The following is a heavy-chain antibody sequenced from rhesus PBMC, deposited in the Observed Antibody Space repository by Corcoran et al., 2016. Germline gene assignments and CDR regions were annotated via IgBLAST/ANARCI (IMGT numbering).Heavy chain of an antibody. J-gene: IGHJ6*01. V-gene: IGHV4-127*01. CDR2: IGGKRVNH. Sequence: QVQLQESGPGLVKPSETLSLTCAVSGYSISSGNGWSWIRQPPGKGLGWIGYIGGKRVNHNYNPSLMSRVTISKDTSKSQFSLKLSSVTAADTAVYYCARADGGGGYGLDSWGQGVVVTVSS. CDR3: ARADGGGGYGLDS. CDR1: GYSISSGNG. D-gene: IGHD1-44*02.